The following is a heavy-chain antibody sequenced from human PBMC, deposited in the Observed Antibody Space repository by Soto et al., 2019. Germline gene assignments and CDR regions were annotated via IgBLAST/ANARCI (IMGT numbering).Heavy chain of an antibody. J-gene: IGHJ6*02. CDR2: IISIVGTA. Sequence: QVQLVQSGDEVKKPGSSVKVSCKASGGTFSSYAISWVRQATGQGLEWMGGIISIVGTADYAQKFQGRVTITADASTSTANMELSSLRAEDTAVYYCARHTSWLQLIYLYGMDVWGQGTTVTVAS. D-gene: IGHD5-12*01. CDR1: GGTFSSYA. CDR3: ARHTSWLQLIYLYGMDV. V-gene: IGHV1-69*12.